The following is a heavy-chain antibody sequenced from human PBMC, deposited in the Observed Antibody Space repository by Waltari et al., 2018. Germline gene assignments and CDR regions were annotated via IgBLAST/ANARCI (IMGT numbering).Heavy chain of an antibody. CDR1: GFTVSTDY. Sequence: EVQLVESGGGLIQPGGSLRLSCAASGFTVSTDYMSWVRQAPGKGLEWVSVIHSGGSTYYADSVKGRVTISRDNSKNTLYLQMNSLRAEDTAVYYCARFLYSSSVSPLDSWGQGTLVTVSS. CDR2: IHSGGST. CDR3: ARFLYSSSVSPLDS. V-gene: IGHV3-53*01. D-gene: IGHD6-6*01. J-gene: IGHJ4*02.